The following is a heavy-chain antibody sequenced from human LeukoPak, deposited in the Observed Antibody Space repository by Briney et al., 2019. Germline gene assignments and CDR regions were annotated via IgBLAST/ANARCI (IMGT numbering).Heavy chain of an antibody. CDR3: ARDSHDYGDYVAAGSY. CDR1: GFTVSSNY. J-gene: IGHJ4*02. CDR2: IYSGGST. V-gene: IGHV3-66*01. D-gene: IGHD4-17*01. Sequence: GGSLRLSCAASGFTVSSNYMSWVRQAPGKGLEWVSVIYSGGSTYYADSVKGRFTISRDNSKNTLYLQMNSLRAEDTAVYYCARDSHDYGDYVAAGSYWGQGTLVTVSS.